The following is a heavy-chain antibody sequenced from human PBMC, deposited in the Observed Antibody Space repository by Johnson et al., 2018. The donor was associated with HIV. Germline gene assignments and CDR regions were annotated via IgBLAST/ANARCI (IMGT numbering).Heavy chain of an antibody. CDR2: IGTAGDT. CDR1: GFTFSSYA. V-gene: IGHV3-13*01. Sequence: VQLVESGGGVVQPGRSLRLSCAASGFTFSSYAMHWVRQAPGKGLEWVSAIGTAGDTYYPGSVEGRFTISRENAKSSLYLQMNRLRAEDTAGYYCAKELTLDDAFEIRGQGTMVTVSS. CDR3: AKELTLDDAFEI. J-gene: IGHJ3*02.